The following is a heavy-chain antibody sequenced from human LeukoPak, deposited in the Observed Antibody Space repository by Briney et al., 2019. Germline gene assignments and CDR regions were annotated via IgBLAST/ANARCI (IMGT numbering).Heavy chain of an antibody. J-gene: IGHJ4*02. D-gene: IGHD2-2*01. CDR3: AKGGVVVPAAISMY. CDR2: ISSSSSTI. V-gene: IGHV3-48*01. Sequence: GGSLRLSCAASGFTFSSYSMNWVRQAPGKGLEWVSYISSSSSTIYYADSVKGRFTISRDNSKNTLYLQMNSLRAEDTAVYYCAKGGVVVPAAISMYWGQGTLVTVSS. CDR1: GFTFSSYS.